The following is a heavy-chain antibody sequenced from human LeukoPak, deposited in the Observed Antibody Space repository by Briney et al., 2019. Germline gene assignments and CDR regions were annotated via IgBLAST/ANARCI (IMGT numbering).Heavy chain of an antibody. CDR1: GFTFNNYG. Sequence: GGSLRLSCAASGFTFNNYGMHWVRQAPGKGLEWVAFIQYDGSKQYYADSVKGQFTISRDNSKNTLYLQMISLRVEDTAVYYCAKDLRDYYILGDAFDIWGQGTMVTVPS. CDR2: IQYDGSKQ. J-gene: IGHJ3*02. CDR3: AKDLRDYYILGDAFDI. V-gene: IGHV3-30*02. D-gene: IGHD3-10*01.